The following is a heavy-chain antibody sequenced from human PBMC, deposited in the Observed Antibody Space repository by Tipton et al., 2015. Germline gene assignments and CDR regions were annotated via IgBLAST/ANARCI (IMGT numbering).Heavy chain of an antibody. CDR1: GGAVSSGIYY. J-gene: IGHJ6*02. CDR2: IAFRDTT. Sequence: TLSLTCTVSGGAVSSGIYYWSWIRQPPGKGLEWISYIAFRDTTHYNPSIKSRITISLNTSKNQFSLKMSSVTAADTAVYFCARDLEPGMDVWGHGTTVT. V-gene: IGHV4-61*01. CDR3: ARDLEPGMDV. D-gene: IGHD1-14*01.